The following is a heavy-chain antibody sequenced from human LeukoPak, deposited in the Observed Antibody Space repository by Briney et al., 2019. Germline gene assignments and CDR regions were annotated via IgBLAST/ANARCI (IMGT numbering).Heavy chain of an antibody. CDR1: GFTFSSYW. V-gene: IGHV3-48*03. CDR3: ARDRSGYSGYDFFDY. D-gene: IGHD5-12*01. J-gene: IGHJ4*02. Sequence: GGSLRLSCAASGFTFSSYWMNGVRQAPGKGLEWVSYIRISGSTIYYADSVKGRFTISRDNAKNSLYLQMNSLRAEDTAVYYCARDRSGYSGYDFFDYWGQGALVTVSS. CDR2: IRISGSTI.